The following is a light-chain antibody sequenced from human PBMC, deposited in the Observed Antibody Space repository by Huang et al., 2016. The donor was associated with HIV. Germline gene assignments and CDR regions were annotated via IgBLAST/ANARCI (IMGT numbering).Light chain of an antibody. V-gene: IGKV3-11*01. CDR1: QSVSSY. CDR2: DAS. Sequence: EIVLTQSPATLSLSPGERATLSCRASQSVSSYLAWYKQKPCQAPRLLIDDASNRATGIPSRFSGSRSGTDFSLTISRLAPEDFSVYHCQQSSNWPTFGQRTKVEIK. CDR3: QQSSNWPT. J-gene: IGKJ1*01.